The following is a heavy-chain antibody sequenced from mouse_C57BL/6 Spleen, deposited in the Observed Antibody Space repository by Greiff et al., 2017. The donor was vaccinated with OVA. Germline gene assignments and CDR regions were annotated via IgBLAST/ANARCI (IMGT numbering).Heavy chain of an antibody. D-gene: IGHD1-1*01. CDR1: GYTFTSYW. J-gene: IGHJ2*01. CDR3: ARCLITTVVATDY. CDR2: IDPSASYT. Sequence: QVQLQQSGAELVKPGASVKLSCKASGYTFTSYWMQWVKQRPGQGLEWIGEIDPSASYTNYNQKFKGKATLTVDTSSSTAYMQLSSLTSEVSAVYYCARCLITTVVATDYWGQGTTLTVSS. V-gene: IGHV1-50*01.